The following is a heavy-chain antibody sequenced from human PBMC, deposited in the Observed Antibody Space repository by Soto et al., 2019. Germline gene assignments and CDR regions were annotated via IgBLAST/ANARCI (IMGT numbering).Heavy chain of an antibody. CDR2: IIPILVIA. CDR1: GGTFSSYT. V-gene: IGHV1-69*04. Sequence: GASVKVSCKASGGTFSSYTISWVRQAPGQGLEWMGRIIPILVIANYAQKFQGRVTMTRNTSISTAYMELSSLRSEDTAVYYCAREGLMDVWGQGTTVTAP. CDR3: AREGLMDV. J-gene: IGHJ6*02.